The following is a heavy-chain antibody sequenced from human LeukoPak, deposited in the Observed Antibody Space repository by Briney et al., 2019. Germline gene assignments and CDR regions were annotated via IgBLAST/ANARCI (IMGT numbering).Heavy chain of an antibody. J-gene: IGHJ4*02. V-gene: IGHV4-30-4*01. CDR2: IYYGGT. CDR3: ARGTWSSSIDY. D-gene: IGHD6-6*01. CDR1: GGSISSGYYY. Sequence: SETLSLTCTVSGGSISSGYYYWSWIRQPPGKGLEYIGYIYYGGTYYNPSLKSRVTISVDTSKNQISLKLSSVTAADTAVYYCARGTWSSSIDYWGQGTLVTVS.